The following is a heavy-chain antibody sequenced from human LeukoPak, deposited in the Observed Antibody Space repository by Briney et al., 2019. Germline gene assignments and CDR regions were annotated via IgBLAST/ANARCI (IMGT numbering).Heavy chain of an antibody. CDR3: ARSGWDYYDSSGPRSWFDP. D-gene: IGHD3-22*01. V-gene: IGHV4-30-2*01. CDR2: IYHSGST. J-gene: IGHJ5*02. Sequence: SQTLSLTCAVSGGSISSGDYSWSWIRQPPGKGLEWIGYIYHSGSTYYNPSLKSRVTISVDRSKNQFSLKLTSVTAADTAVYYCARSGWDYYDSSGPRSWFDPWGQGALVTVSS. CDR1: GGSISSGDYS.